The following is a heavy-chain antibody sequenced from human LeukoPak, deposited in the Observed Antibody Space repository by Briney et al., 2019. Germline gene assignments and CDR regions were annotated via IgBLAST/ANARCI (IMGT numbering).Heavy chain of an antibody. CDR1: GGSFSGYY. J-gene: IGHJ4*02. CDR3: ATYSSGWYHY. V-gene: IGHV4-34*01. D-gene: IGHD6-19*01. Sequence: SETLSLTCAVYGGSFSGYYWSWIRQPPGKGLEWIGEINHSGSTNYNPSLKSRVTISVDTPKNQFSLKLSSVTAADTAVYYCATYSSGWYHYWGQGTLVTVSS. CDR2: INHSGST.